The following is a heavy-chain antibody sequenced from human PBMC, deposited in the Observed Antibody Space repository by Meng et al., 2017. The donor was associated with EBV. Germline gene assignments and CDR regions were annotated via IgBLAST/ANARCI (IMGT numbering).Heavy chain of an antibody. CDR2: FLPTLGAP. J-gene: IGHJ4*02. D-gene: IGHD3-10*01. CDR1: GGPFRNYS. V-gene: IGHV1-69*01. CDR3: ASESGRGYTPDY. Sequence: QGEVVEWGGKGKKPGSSVKVSCKTSGGPFRNYSISWVRQGRGQGLEWLGGFLPTLGAPNYAQKFHGRVSITADESKSTHYMDLSSLRSEDTAVYYCASESGRGYTPDYWGQGTLVTVSS.